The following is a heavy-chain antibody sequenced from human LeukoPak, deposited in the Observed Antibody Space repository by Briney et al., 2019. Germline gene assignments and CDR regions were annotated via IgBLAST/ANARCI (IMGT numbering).Heavy chain of an antibody. CDR1: GFTFNTYD. CDR2: ISYDGGNK. D-gene: IGHD3-10*01. V-gene: IGHV3-30*14. J-gene: IGHJ4*02. Sequence: PGRSLRLSCAASGFTFNTYDMDWVRQAPGKGLEWVTIISYDGGNKYYADSVKGRLTISRDNSKNTLCLQMNSLRVEDTAVYYCARPTRGVIIDHLDYWGQGTLVTVSP. CDR3: ARPTRGVIIDHLDY.